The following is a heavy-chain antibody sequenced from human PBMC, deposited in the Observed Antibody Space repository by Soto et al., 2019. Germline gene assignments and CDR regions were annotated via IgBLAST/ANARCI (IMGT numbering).Heavy chain of an antibody. CDR3: ARDAYLGSGSYAY. D-gene: IGHD3-10*01. CDR2: ISAYNDNT. CDR1: GYTFSSYG. J-gene: IGHJ4*02. V-gene: IGHV1-18*01. Sequence: GASVKVSCKASGYTFSSYGITWVRQAPGQGLEWMGWISAYNDNTNYAQNLQGRVTMTTDTSTYTAYMELRSLQSDDTAVYYCARDAYLGSGSYAYWGQGTLVTVSS.